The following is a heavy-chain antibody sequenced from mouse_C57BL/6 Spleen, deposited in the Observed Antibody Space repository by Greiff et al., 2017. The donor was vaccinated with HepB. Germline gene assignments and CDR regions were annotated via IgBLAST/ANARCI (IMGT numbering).Heavy chain of an antibody. CDR1: GYTFTSYW. CDR2: IDPSDSYT. D-gene: IGHD2-1*01. V-gene: IGHV1-50*01. CDR3: ARSGGYGNYEDYFDY. Sequence: QVQLQQPGAELVKPGASVKLSCKASGYTFTSYWMQWVKQRPGQGLEWIGEIDPSDSYTNYNQKFKGKATLTVDTSSSTAYMQLSSLTSEDSAVYYGARSGGYGNYEDYFDYWGQGTTLTVSS. J-gene: IGHJ2*01.